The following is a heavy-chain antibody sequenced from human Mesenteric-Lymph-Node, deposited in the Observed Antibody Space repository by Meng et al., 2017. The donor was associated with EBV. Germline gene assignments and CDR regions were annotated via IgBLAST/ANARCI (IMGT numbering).Heavy chain of an antibody. CDR3: ASGGVSQWNLPHDY. V-gene: IGHV3-74*01. CDR2: INSDGSST. J-gene: IGHJ4*02. CDR1: GFSFSSYW. Sequence: VLVVGSGGGLVQPGGSLRLSCAASGFSFSSYWIHWVRRAQGKGLVWVSRINSDGSSTNYADSVKGRFTISRDNDKNTLYLQMNSLRAEDTAVYYCASGGVSQWNLPHDYWGQGTLVTVSS. D-gene: IGHD3-16*01.